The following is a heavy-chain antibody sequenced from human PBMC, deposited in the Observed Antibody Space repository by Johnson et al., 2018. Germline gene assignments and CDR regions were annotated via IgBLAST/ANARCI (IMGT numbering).Heavy chain of an antibody. D-gene: IGHD6-6*01. CDR2: INHSGST. J-gene: IGHJ3*02. CDR3: AGTAPPEYSRPGGAFDI. V-gene: IGHV4-34*01. Sequence: QVQLQQWGAGLLKPSETLSLTCAVYGGSFSGYYWSWIRQPPGKGLEWIGEINHSGSTNSNPSLKSRVTISVDPSKNQFSLKLSAVTAAASAVDYCAGTAPPEYSRPGGAFDIWGQGTRVTVSS. CDR1: GGSFSGYY.